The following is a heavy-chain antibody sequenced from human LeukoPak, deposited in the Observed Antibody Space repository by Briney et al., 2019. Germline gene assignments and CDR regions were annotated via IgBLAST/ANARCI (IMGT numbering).Heavy chain of an antibody. CDR3: TRDQMNY. J-gene: IGHJ4*02. CDR1: EFTVSRNY. D-gene: IGHD5-24*01. V-gene: IGHV3-53*01. Sequence: QPGGSLRLSCTASEFTVSRNYMLWVRQAPGKGLEWVSLIFNNGDTHYADSVKGRFTISRDTSKNTVSLQMNSLRVEDTAMYYCTRDQMNYWGQGTLVTVSS. CDR2: IFNNGDT.